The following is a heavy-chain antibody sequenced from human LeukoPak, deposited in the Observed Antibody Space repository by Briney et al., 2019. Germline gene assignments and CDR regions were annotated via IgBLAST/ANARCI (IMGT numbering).Heavy chain of an antibody. CDR3: ASGEGWLVRY. CDR1: GGSISSYY. D-gene: IGHD6-19*01. Sequence: PSETLSLTCTVSGGSISSYYWSWIRQPPGKGLEWIGYIYYSGSTNTKSSLKSRVTISVDTSKTQFSLKLNSVTAADTAVYYCASGEGWLVRYWGQGTLVTVSS. J-gene: IGHJ4*02. V-gene: IGHV4-59*01. CDR2: IYYSGST.